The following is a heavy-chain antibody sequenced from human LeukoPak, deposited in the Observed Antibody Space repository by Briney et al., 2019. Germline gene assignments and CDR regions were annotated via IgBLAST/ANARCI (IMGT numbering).Heavy chain of an antibody. CDR2: IWYDGSNK. V-gene: IGHV3-33*01. Sequence: GGSLRLSCAASGFTFSSYGMHWVRQAPGKGLEWVAVIWYDGSNKYYADSVKGRFTISRDNSKNTLYLQMNSLRAEDTAVYYCARDHTQDPLSHYYGMDVWGRGTTATVSS. J-gene: IGHJ6*02. CDR1: GFTFSSYG. D-gene: IGHD2-2*01. CDR3: ARDHTQDPLSHYYGMDV.